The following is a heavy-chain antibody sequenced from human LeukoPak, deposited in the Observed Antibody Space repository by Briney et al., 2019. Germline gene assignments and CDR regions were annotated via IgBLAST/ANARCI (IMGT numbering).Heavy chain of an antibody. D-gene: IGHD4-11*01. CDR3: AKDRDYTTYGYYFDY. CDR1: GFTFSSYA. CDR2: IGAGGTFT. J-gene: IGHJ4*02. V-gene: IGHV3-23*01. Sequence: GGSLRLSCTASGFTFSSYAMNWVRQAPGKGLEWVSGIGAGGTFTYYADSVKGRFTISRDNSRNTLYLQMNRLRGDDSSVYYCAKDRDYTTYGYYFDYWGQGTLVTVSS.